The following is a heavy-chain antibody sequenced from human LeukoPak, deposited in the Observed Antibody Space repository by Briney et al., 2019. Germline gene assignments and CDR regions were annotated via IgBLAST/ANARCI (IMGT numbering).Heavy chain of an antibody. J-gene: IGHJ5*02. V-gene: IGHV1-69*13. CDR1: GGTFSSYA. CDR3: ARENLCSGGSCYSVSTANWFDP. D-gene: IGHD2-15*01. CDR2: IIPIFGTA. Sequence: SVTVSCTASGGTFSSYAISWVRQAPGQGLEWMGGIIPIFGTANYAQKFQGRVTITADESTSTAYMELSSLRSEDTAVYYCARENLCSGGSCYSVSTANWFDPWGQGTLVTVSS.